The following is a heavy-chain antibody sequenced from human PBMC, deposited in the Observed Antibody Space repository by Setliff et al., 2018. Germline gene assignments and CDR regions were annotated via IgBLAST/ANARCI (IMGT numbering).Heavy chain of an antibody. V-gene: IGHV4-34*01. J-gene: IGHJ4*02. CDR1: GGSFSDSH. CDR2: IDQGGST. D-gene: IGHD3-16*01. Sequence: SETLSLTCAVYGGSFSDSHWSWIRQPPGKGLEWIGEIDQGGSTNYNPSLKSRVSISVDTSKKQFYLKLTSVTAADTAVYYCVRMQGGGSTLGAIDHWGQGTLVTVSS. CDR3: VRMQGGGSTLGAIDH.